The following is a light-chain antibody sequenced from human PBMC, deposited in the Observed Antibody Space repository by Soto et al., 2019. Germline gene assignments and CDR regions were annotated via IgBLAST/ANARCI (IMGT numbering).Light chain of an antibody. CDR1: SSDVGGYNY. CDR3: SSYTTSSTRLV. V-gene: IGLV2-14*01. Sequence: QSALTQPASVSGSPGQSITISCTGTSSDVGGYNYVSWYQQHPGKAPKLMIYDVSNRPSGVSNRFSGSKSGNTASLTISGLHAEDEADYYCSSYTTSSTRLVFGGGTKLTVL. J-gene: IGLJ2*01. CDR2: DVS.